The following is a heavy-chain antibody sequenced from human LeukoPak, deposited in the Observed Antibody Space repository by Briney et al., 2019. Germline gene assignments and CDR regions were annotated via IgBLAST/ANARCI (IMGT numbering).Heavy chain of an antibody. V-gene: IGHV1-2*02. D-gene: IGHD6-19*01. CDR3: ASYSSGWFPPVLL. CDR1: GYTFTGYY. CDR2: INPNSGAA. J-gene: IGHJ4*02. Sequence: ASVKVSCKASGYTFTGYYIHWVRQAPGQGLEWMGWINPNSGAANYAQNFQGRVTMTRDTFINTAYMELSRLRSDDTAVYYCASYSSGWFPPVLLWGQGTLVTVSS.